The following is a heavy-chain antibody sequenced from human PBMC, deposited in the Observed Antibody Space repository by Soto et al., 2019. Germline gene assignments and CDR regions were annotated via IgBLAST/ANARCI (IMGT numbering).Heavy chain of an antibody. CDR3: AKSSSSRYFQH. CDR2: IYSGGST. Sequence: EVQLVESGGGLVQPGGSLRLSCAASGFTVSSNYMSWVRQAPGKGLEWVSVIYSGGSTYYADSVKGRFTISRDNSKNTLYLQMNSLRAEDTAVYYCAKSSSSRYFQHWGQGTLVTVSS. D-gene: IGHD6-6*01. CDR1: GFTVSSNY. J-gene: IGHJ1*01. V-gene: IGHV3-66*01.